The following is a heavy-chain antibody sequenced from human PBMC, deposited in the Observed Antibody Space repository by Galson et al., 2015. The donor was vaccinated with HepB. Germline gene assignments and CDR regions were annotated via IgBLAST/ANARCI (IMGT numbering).Heavy chain of an antibody. V-gene: IGHV3-48*04. J-gene: IGHJ4*02. CDR3: ARESYCSGGSCYDY. CDR1: GFTFSSYS. D-gene: IGHD2-15*01. CDR2: ISSSSSTI. Sequence: SLRLSCAASGFTFSSYSMNWVRQAPGKGLEWVSYISSSSSTIYYADSVKGRFTISRDNAKNSLYLQMNSLRAEDAAVYYCARESYCSGGSCYDYWGQGTLVTVSS.